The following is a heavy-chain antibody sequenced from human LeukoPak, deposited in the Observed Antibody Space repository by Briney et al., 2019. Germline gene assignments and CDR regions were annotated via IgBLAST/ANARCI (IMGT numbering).Heavy chain of an antibody. CDR3: ARSYFTIFGLYNWFDP. D-gene: IGHD3-3*01. V-gene: IGHV4-34*01. Sequence: SETLSLTCAVYGGSFSGYYWSWIRQPPGKGLEWIGEINHSGSTNYNPSLKSRVTISVDTSKNQFSLRLTSVTAADTAMYYCARSYFTIFGLYNWFDPWGQGALVTVSS. J-gene: IGHJ5*02. CDR1: GGSFSGYY. CDR2: INHSGST.